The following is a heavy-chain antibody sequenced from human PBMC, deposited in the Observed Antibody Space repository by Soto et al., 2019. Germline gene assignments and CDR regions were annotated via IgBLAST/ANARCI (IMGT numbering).Heavy chain of an antibody. D-gene: IGHD1-26*01. CDR1: GGSISSYY. J-gene: IGHJ5*02. CDR2: IYYSGST. CDR3: ARVGSGSYYDFNWFDP. Sequence: SETLSLTCTFSGGSISSYYWSWIRQPPGKGLEWIGHIYYSGSTNYSPSLKSRVTISIDTSKRQFSLKLRSVTAADTAVYYCARVGSGSYYDFNWFDPWGQGKVVTVSS. V-gene: IGHV4-59*01.